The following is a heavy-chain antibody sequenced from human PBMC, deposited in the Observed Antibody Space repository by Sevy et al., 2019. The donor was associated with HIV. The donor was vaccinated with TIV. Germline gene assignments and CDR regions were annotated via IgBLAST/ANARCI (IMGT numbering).Heavy chain of an antibody. CDR2: IGGSGGSS. Sequence: GGSLRLSCAASGFPFINYAMSWVRQAPGKGLEWVSAIGGSGGSSFYADSGKGRFTISRDNSKNTLYLQMSSLRADDTAVYYCAKGIAIVVGVAFDLWGHGTLVTVSS. V-gene: IGHV3-23*01. CDR1: GFPFINYA. D-gene: IGHD3-22*01. CDR3: AKGIAIVVGVAFDL. J-gene: IGHJ3*01.